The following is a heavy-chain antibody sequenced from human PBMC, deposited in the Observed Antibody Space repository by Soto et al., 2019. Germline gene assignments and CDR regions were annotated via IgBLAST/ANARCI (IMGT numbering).Heavy chain of an antibody. D-gene: IGHD2-15*01. CDR2: ISYDGSNK. Sequence: QVQLVESGGGVVQPGRSLRLSCAASGFTFSSYAMHWVRQAPGKGLEWVALISYDGSNKYYGDSVKGRFTISRDNSKNTLYLQMNSLRAADTAVYYCARVSALRAFDPWGQGTLVTVSS. J-gene: IGHJ5*02. V-gene: IGHV3-30-3*01. CDR1: GFTFSSYA. CDR3: ARVSALRAFDP.